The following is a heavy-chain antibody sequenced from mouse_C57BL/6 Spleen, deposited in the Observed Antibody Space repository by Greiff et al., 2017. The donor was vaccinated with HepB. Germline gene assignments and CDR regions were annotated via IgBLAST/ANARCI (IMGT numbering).Heavy chain of an antibody. Sequence: DVQLVESEGGLVQPGSSMKLSCTASGFTFSDYYMAWVRQVPEKGLEWVANINYDGSSTYYLDSLKSRFIISRDNAKNILYLQMSSLKSEDTATYYCAREGGSSYDYAMDYWGQGTSVTVSS. CDR2: INYDGSST. V-gene: IGHV5-16*01. CDR1: GFTFSDYY. CDR3: AREGGSSYDYAMDY. D-gene: IGHD1-1*01. J-gene: IGHJ4*01.